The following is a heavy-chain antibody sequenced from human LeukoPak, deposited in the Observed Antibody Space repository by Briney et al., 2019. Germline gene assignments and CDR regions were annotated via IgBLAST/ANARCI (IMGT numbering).Heavy chain of an antibody. V-gene: IGHV3-30*18. CDR1: GFTFRSFG. CDR3: AKETYSTSWQLDS. J-gene: IGHJ4*02. Sequence: GRSLRLSCAASGFTFRSFGMQWVRQVPGQGLEWVALISHDGDGKYYADSVKGRFTISRDNSKNTLYLQMNSLRAEDTAVYYCAKETYSTSWQLDSWGQGTLVTVSS. CDR2: ISHDGDGK. D-gene: IGHD2-2*01.